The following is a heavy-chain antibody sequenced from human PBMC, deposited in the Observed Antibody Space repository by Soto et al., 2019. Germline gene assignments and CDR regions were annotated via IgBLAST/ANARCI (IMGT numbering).Heavy chain of an antibody. J-gene: IGHJ2*01. CDR3: ARHFFFEFWSGFPAYRSVSAFLLNRSSDL. V-gene: IGHV5-51*01. D-gene: IGHD3-3*01. CDR2: IYPGDSDT. Sequence: KGLEWMGIIYPGDSDTRYSPSFQGQVTISADKSISTAYLQWSSLKASDTAMYYCARHFFFEFWSGFPAYRSVSAFLLNRSSDL.